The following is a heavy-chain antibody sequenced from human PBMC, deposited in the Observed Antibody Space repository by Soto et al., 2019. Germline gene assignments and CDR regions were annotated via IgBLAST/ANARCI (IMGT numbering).Heavy chain of an antibody. CDR3: ARVPRYCTNGVCPPYFDY. D-gene: IGHD2-8*01. V-gene: IGHV1-2*02. CDR1: GYTFTGYY. CDR2: INPNSGGT. Sequence: GASVKVSCKASGYTFTGYYMHWVRQAPGQGLEWMGWINPNSGGTNYAQKFQGRVTMTRDTSISTAYMELSRLRSDDTAVYYCARVPRYCTNGVCPPYFDYWGQGTLVTVSS. J-gene: IGHJ4*02.